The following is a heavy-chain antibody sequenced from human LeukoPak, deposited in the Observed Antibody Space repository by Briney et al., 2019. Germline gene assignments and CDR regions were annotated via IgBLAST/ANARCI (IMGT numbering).Heavy chain of an antibody. CDR2: INPNSGGT. V-gene: IGHV1-2*02. Sequence: GASVKVSFKASGYTFTAYYMHWVRQAPGQGLEWMGWINPNSGGTNYAQKFQGRVTMTRDTSINTAYMELSRLRSDDTAVYYCVREGSSSSSDYYYYYMDVSGQGTTVTASS. D-gene: IGHD6-6*01. J-gene: IGHJ6*03. CDR1: GYTFTAYY. CDR3: VREGSSSSSDYYYYYMDV.